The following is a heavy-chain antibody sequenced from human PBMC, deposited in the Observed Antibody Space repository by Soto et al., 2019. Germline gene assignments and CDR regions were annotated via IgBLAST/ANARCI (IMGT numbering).Heavy chain of an antibody. D-gene: IGHD1-26*01. CDR3: AKDLGIVAIRFTYFDY. Sequence: GGSLRLSCAASGFTFSSYGIHWVRQAPGKGLEWVAVISYDASNTHYADSVKGRFTISRDNSKNTLYLQMNSLRPDDTAVYYCAKDLGIVAIRFTYFDYWGQGSLVTVSS. CDR1: GFTFSSYG. V-gene: IGHV3-30*18. J-gene: IGHJ4*01. CDR2: ISYDASNT.